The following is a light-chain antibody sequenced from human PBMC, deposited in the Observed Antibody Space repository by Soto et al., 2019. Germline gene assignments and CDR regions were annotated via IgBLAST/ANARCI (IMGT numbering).Light chain of an antibody. V-gene: IGLV2-8*01. CDR3: HSYGGSNNYV. J-gene: IGLJ1*01. CDR1: SSDVGGYHY. CDR2: EVE. Sequence: QSVLTQPPSASESPGQSVTISCTGTSSDVGGYHYVSWYQHHPGRAPKLLIYEVEKRPPVVPGRFSGAKSGNTASLTVSGLQADDEADYYCHSYGGSNNYVFGTGPKVTVL.